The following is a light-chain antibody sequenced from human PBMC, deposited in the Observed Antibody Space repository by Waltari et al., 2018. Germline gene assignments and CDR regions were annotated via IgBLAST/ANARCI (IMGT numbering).Light chain of an antibody. J-gene: IGKJ1*01. CDR1: QSLLHSNGDNY. CDR2: LSF. V-gene: IGKV2-28*01. Sequence: DIVMTQSPLSLPVTPGDSAPIPCMSRQSLLHSNGDNYLDWYLQKPGQAPQLLIYLSFNRASGVPDRFSGSGSGTDFTLKISRVEAEDVGVYYCMQALQTPWMFGQGTKVEIK. CDR3: MQALQTPWM.